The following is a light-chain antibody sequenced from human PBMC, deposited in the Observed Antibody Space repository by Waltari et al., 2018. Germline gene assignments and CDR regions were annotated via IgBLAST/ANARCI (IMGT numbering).Light chain of an antibody. Sequence: DIVMTQSPDFLAVSLGERATINCKSSQSLFSTSNSKTYISWYQQKPGQPPKLLIYWASTRGSWVPDRFSGSGSGTDFTLTISSLQAEDVAVYYCQQYYGSPLTFGGGTKVEIK. CDR2: WAS. CDR1: QSLFSTSNSKTY. CDR3: QQYYGSPLT. V-gene: IGKV4-1*01. J-gene: IGKJ4*01.